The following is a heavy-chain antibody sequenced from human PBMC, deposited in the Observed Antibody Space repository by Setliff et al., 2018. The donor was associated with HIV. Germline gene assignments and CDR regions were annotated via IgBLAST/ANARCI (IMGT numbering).Heavy chain of an antibody. J-gene: IGHJ3*02. V-gene: IGHV4-39*07. Sequence: PSETLSLTCTVSGGSISSGSYYWSWIRQPPGKGLEWIGSIYYSGSTYYNPSLKSRVSISLDTSKKQVSLKLNSVTAADTAVYYCARSTAEIAVAGIWGQGTMVTVSS. D-gene: IGHD6-19*01. CDR2: IYYSGST. CDR3: ARSTAEIAVAGI. CDR1: GGSISSGSYY.